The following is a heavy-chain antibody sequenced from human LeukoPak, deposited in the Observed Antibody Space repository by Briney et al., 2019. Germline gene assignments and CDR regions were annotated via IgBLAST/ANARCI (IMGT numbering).Heavy chain of an antibody. CDR3: ARQDTAMVAFDY. J-gene: IGHJ4*02. CDR2: IYYSGNT. V-gene: IGHV4-39*01. CDR1: GGSISSSSYY. D-gene: IGHD5-18*01. Sequence: SETLSLTRTVSGGSISSSSYYWGWIRQPPGKGLEWIGSIYYSGNTYYNPSLKSRVTMSVDTSKNQFSLRLSSVTAADTAVYYCARQDTAMVAFDYWGQGTLVTVSS.